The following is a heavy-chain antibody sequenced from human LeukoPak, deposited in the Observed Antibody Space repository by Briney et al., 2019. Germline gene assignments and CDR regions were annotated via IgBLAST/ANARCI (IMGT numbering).Heavy chain of an antibody. V-gene: IGHV3-49*04. J-gene: IGHJ4*02. CDR2: IRSKAYGGTT. CDR1: GFTFGDYA. Sequence: PGRSLRLSCTASGFTFGDYAMSWVRQGPGKGREWVGFIRSKAYGGTTEYAASVKGRFTISRDDSKSIAYLQMNSLKTEDTAVYYCTRVEYYDYVWGSYRSFDYWGQGTLVTVSS. D-gene: IGHD3-16*02. CDR3: TRVEYYDYVWGSYRSFDY.